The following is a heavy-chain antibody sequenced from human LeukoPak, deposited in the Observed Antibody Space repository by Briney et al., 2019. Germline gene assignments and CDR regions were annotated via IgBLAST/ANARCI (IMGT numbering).Heavy chain of an antibody. Sequence: GESLKISCKGSGYSFTSYWIGWVRQMPGKGLEWMGIIYPGDSDTRYSPSFQGQVTISADKSISTAYLQWSSLKASDTAMYYCARNFKGSSSTFRYYYYYYMDVWGKGTTVTVSS. CDR1: GYSFTSYW. D-gene: IGHD6-6*01. CDR2: IYPGDSDT. CDR3: ARNFKGSSSTFRYYYYYYMDV. V-gene: IGHV5-51*01. J-gene: IGHJ6*03.